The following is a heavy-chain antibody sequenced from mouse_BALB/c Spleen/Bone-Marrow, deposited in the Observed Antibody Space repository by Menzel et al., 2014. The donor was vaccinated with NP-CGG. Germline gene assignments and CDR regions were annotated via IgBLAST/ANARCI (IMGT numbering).Heavy chain of an antibody. V-gene: IGHV3-1*02. J-gene: IGHJ2*01. CDR1: GYSITSGYG. D-gene: IGHD1-1*01. Sequence: VQLQQSGPDLVKPSQSLSLTCTVTGYSITSGYGWHWIRQFPGNKLEWMGYIHYSGYTDYNPSLKSRIPITRDTSKNQFFLQLNSVTTEDTATYYCVRETPVVADYDSWAQSSTLPFSS. CDR2: IHYSGYT. CDR3: VRETPVVADYDS.